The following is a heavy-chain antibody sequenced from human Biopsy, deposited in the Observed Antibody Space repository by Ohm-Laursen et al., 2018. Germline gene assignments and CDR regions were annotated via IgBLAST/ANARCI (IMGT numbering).Heavy chain of an antibody. CDR3: ARHAPSYSGSYWRYFDL. Sequence: SETLFLTCTVSGGSISSYYWSWIRQPPRKGLEWIGYIYYTGSTNYNPSLKSRVTISVDTSMNHLSLRLTSVTAADTAVYYCARHAPSYSGSYWRYFDLWGRGTLVTVSS. CDR1: GGSISSYY. D-gene: IGHD1-26*01. J-gene: IGHJ2*01. V-gene: IGHV4-59*08. CDR2: IYYTGST.